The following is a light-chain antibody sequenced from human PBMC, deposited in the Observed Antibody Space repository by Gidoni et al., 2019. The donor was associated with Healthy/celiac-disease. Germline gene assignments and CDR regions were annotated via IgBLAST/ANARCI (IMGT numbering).Light chain of an antibody. V-gene: IGKV4-1*01. J-gene: IGKJ1*01. CDR2: WAS. CDR3: QQYYSAPPWT. CDR1: QSVLYSSNNKNY. Sequence: DIVMTQSPDSLAVSLGERATINGKSSQSVLYSSNNKNYFAWYQQKPGQPPKLLIYWASTRESGVPDRFSGSGSGTDFTLTISSLQAEDVAVYYCQQYYSAPPWTFGQGTKVELK.